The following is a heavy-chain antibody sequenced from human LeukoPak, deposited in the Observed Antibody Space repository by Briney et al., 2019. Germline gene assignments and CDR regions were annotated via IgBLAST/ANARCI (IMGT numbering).Heavy chain of an antibody. V-gene: IGHV3-21*01. CDR1: GFTFSSYA. CDR2: IISSGNYT. CDR3: ARGRAYYDSSGSIVDY. J-gene: IGHJ4*02. Sequence: GGSLRLSCAASGFTFSSYAMSWVRQAPGKGLEWVSSIISSGNYTYYADSVKGRFTISRDNAKNSLYLQMNSLRAEDTAVYCCARGRAYYDSSGSIVDYWGQGTLVTVSS. D-gene: IGHD3-22*01.